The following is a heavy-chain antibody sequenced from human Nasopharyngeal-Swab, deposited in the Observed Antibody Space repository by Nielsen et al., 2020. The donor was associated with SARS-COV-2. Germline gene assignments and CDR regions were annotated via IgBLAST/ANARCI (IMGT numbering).Heavy chain of an antibody. D-gene: IGHD2-8*01. CDR3: ARRWHCTNTTCHFGFDV. J-gene: IGHJ3*01. V-gene: IGHV5-51*01. CDR2: IYPDDSDT. Sequence: VRQMPGKGLEWMGHIYPDDSDTTYSPSLQGHVTISVDKSINTAYVQWSSLQASDTATYYCARRWHCTNTTCHFGFDVWGQGTMVTVSS.